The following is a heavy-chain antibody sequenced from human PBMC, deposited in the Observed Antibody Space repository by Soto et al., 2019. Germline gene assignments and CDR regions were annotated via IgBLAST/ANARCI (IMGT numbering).Heavy chain of an antibody. J-gene: IGHJ3*02. Sequence: SGPTLVTPTQTLTLTCTFSGFSLSTSGVGVGWIRQPPGKALEWLALIYWNDDKRYSPSLKSRLTITKDTSKNQVVLTMTNMDPVDTATYYCAHRYNWNLHDAFDIWGQGTMVTVSS. D-gene: IGHD1-7*01. V-gene: IGHV2-5*01. CDR1: GFSLSTSGVG. CDR3: AHRYNWNLHDAFDI. CDR2: IYWNDDK.